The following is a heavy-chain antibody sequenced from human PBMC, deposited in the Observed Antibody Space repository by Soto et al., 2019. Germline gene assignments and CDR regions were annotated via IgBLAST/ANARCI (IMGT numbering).Heavy chain of an antibody. Sequence: TSETLSLTCTVSSGSISSTIYSWDWIRQPPGKGLEWIGRIFYSGSTYYNPSLKSRVTISVDTSKNQFSLKLSSVTAADTAVYYCARGQRLYNWFDPWGQGTLVTVSS. CDR3: ARGQRLYNWFDP. V-gene: IGHV4-39*01. CDR1: SGSISSTIYS. CDR2: IFYSGST. J-gene: IGHJ5*02.